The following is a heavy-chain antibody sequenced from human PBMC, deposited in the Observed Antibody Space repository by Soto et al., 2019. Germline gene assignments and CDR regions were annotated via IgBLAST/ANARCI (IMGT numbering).Heavy chain of an antibody. Sequence: QVQVVESGGGVVQPGRSLRLSCAASGFTFSSYAMHWVRQAPGKGLEWVAVISYDGSNKYYADSVKGRFTISRDNSKNTLYLQMNSLSVEDTAVDYCAKAEQVVLYADDYGGQGTLVTVSS. CDR3: AKAEQVVLYADDY. CDR1: GFTFSSYA. V-gene: IGHV3-30*18. D-gene: IGHD2-15*01. J-gene: IGHJ4*02. CDR2: ISYDGSNK.